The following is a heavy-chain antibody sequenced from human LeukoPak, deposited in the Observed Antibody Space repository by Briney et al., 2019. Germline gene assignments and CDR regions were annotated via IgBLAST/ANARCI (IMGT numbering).Heavy chain of an antibody. CDR3: AKDRDIVATHRLDY. V-gene: IGHV3-23*01. CDR1: GFTFSSYA. Sequence: PGGSLRLSCAASGFTFSSYAMSWVRQALRKGLEWVSAISGSGGSTYYADSVKGRFTISRDNSKNTLYLQMNSLRAEDTAVYYCAKDRDIVATHRLDYWGQGTLVTVSS. CDR2: ISGSGGST. J-gene: IGHJ4*02. D-gene: IGHD5-12*01.